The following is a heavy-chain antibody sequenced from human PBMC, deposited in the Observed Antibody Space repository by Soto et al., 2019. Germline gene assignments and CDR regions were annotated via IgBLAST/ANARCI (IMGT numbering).Heavy chain of an antibody. V-gene: IGHV3-13*01. CDR1: GFTFSSYD. D-gene: IGHD3-10*01. CDR2: IGTAGDT. Sequence: TGGSLRLSCAASGFTFSSYDMHWVRQATGKGLEWVSAIGTAGDTYYPGSVKGRFTISRENAKNSLYLQMNSLRAGDTAVYYCARVIWPLGMDVWGQGTTVTVSS. J-gene: IGHJ6*02. CDR3: ARVIWPLGMDV.